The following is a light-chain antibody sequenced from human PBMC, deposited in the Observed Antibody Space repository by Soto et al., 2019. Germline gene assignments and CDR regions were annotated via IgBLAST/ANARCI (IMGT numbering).Light chain of an antibody. CDR2: VERSGAY. J-gene: IGLJ3*02. CDR1: SGHSGYI. Sequence: QSVLTQSSSASASLGSSVKLTCSLSSGHSGYIIAWHQQQPGKAPRFLMKVERSGAYNKGSGVPDRFSGSSSGADRYLTISNLQSEGEADYYCATWDSNTRVFGGGTKLTVL. CDR3: ATWDSNTRV. V-gene: IGLV4-60*03.